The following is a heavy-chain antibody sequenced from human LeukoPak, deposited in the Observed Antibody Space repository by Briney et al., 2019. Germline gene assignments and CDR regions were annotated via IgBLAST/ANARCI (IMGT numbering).Heavy chain of an antibody. D-gene: IGHD6-13*01. CDR1: GDSISNSY. Sequence: SETLSLTCTVSGDSISNSYWSWIRQPAGQGLEWIGRVYSDGVTRYNPSLKSRVTISVDMSNNRFSLTLNSATAADTAVYYCARISSGSSWYWFDPWGQGTLVTVSS. CDR3: ARISSGSSWYWFDP. J-gene: IGHJ5*02. V-gene: IGHV4-4*07. CDR2: VYSDGVT.